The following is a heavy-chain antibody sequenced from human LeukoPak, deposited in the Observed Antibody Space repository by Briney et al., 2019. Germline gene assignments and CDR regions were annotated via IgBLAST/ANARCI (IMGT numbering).Heavy chain of an antibody. D-gene: IGHD3-3*01. CDR1: GGSISSGSYY. V-gene: IGHV4-61*02. J-gene: IGHJ4*02. Sequence: SQTLSLTCTVSGGSISSGSYYWSWIRQPAGKGLEWIGRIYTSGSTNYNPSLKSRVTISVDTSKNQFSLKLSSVTAADTAVYYCASSIFGVVIDYWGQGTLVTVSS. CDR3: ASSIFGVVIDY. CDR2: IYTSGST.